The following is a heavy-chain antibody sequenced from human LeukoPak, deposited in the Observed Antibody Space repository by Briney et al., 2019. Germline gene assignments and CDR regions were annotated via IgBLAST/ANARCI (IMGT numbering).Heavy chain of an antibody. CDR3: ARDKGPYWYFDL. V-gene: IGHV4-59*01. Sequence: SETLSLTCAVSDGSISSYYWNWIRQPPGKGLEWIGNIYNSGSTDYNPSLKSRVTISVSLSKKQISLKLTSVTAADTALYYCARDKGPYWYFDLWGRGTLVTVSS. J-gene: IGHJ2*01. CDR1: DGSISSYY. CDR2: IYNSGST.